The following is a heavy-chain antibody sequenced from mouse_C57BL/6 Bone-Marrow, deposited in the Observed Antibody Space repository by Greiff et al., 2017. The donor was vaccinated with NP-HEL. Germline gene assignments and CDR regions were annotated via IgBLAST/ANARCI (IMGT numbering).Heavy chain of an antibody. CDR1: GFTFSDFY. V-gene: IGHV7-1*01. D-gene: IGHD1-1*02. J-gene: IGHJ1*03. CDR3: ARDACGYWYFDV. Sequence: EVMLVESGGGLVQSGRSLRLSCATSGFTFSDFYMEWVRQAPGKGLEWIAASRNKANDYTTEYSASVKGRFIVSRDTSQSILYLQMNALRAEDTAIYYCARDACGYWYFDVWGTGTTVTVSS. CDR2: SRNKANDYTT.